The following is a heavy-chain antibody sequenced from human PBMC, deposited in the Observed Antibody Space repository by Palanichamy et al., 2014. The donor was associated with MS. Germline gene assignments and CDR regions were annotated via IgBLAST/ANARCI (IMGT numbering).Heavy chain of an antibody. Sequence: EVQLVESGGGLVQPGGSLRLSCAASGFTFSTHWMSWVRQAPGKGLEWVANIKQDGREKYYVDSVKGRFTIPRDNAKDSLSLEMKSLRAEDTAVYYCARAGGVEKIVLLPADKKNGLDVWGQGTTVTVSS. CDR3: ARAGGVEKIVLLPADKKNGLDV. D-gene: IGHD2-2*01. CDR2: IKQDGREK. CDR1: GFTFSTHW. J-gene: IGHJ6*02. V-gene: IGHV3-7*01.